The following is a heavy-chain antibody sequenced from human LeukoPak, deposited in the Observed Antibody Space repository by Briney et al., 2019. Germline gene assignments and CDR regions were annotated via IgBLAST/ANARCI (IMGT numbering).Heavy chain of an antibody. CDR3: ARPSSLYGGTSEDY. V-gene: IGHV5-51*01. J-gene: IGHJ4*02. CDR2: IYPGDSDT. D-gene: IGHD4-23*01. Sequence: GESLKISCKASGYSYTDYWIVWVRQMPGKGLEWMGAIYPGDSDTRYSPSLDGQVTISADKSVSTTYLQWSSLQASDTAMYYCARPSSLYGGTSEDYWGQGTLVTVSS. CDR1: GYSYTDYW.